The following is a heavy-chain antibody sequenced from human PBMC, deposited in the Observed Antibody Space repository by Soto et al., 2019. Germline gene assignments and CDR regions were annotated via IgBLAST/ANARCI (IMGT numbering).Heavy chain of an antibody. CDR1: GFAFNAYN. J-gene: IGHJ4*02. V-gene: IGHV3-48*02. CDR3: VRDFMWAFDY. Sequence: PGGSLRLSCATSGFAFNAYNMNWVRQAPGKGLEWVSYMSITDAIYYADSVRGRFTISRDYSKNSLDLQMNSLREEDTAVYYCVRDFMWAFDYWGQGTLVTVSS. CDR2: MSITDAI. D-gene: IGHD1-26*01.